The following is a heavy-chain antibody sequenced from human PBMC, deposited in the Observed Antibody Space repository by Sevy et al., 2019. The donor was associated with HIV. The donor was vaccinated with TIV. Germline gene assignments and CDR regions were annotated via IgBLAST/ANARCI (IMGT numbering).Heavy chain of an antibody. J-gene: IGHJ4*02. CDR1: GFTFSSYG. CDR3: AKDRGRLGRGATPLDY. CDR2: ISYDGSNK. D-gene: IGHD1-26*01. Sequence: GGSLRLSCAASGFTFSSYGMHWVRQAPGKGLEWVAVISYDGSNKYYADSVKDRFTISRDNSKNTLYLQMNSLRAEDTAVYYCAKDRGRLGRGATPLDYWGQGTLVTVSS. V-gene: IGHV3-30*18.